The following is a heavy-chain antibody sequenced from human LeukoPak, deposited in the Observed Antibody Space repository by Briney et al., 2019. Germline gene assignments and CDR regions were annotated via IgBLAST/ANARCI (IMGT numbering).Heavy chain of an antibody. Sequence: GGSLRLSCAASGFNFNYVWMNWVRQAPGKGLEWVGRVRSKIEGETTDYAAPVKGRFTISRDDSKTTLYLQMNSLKTEDSAVYYCTTERNWELLRPYGLDFWGQGTTVTV. D-gene: IGHD1-26*01. CDR1: GFNFNYVW. CDR2: VRSKIEGETT. CDR3: TTERNWELLRPYGLDF. J-gene: IGHJ6*02. V-gene: IGHV3-15*01.